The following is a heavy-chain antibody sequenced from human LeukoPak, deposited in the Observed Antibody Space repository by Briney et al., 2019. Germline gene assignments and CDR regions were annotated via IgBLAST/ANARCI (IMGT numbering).Heavy chain of an antibody. CDR2: IRYDGSNK. D-gene: IGHD6-19*01. CDR1: GFTFSSYG. J-gene: IGHJ4*02. CDR3: ARWYRSGWYGMGAFDI. V-gene: IGHV3-30*02. Sequence: PGGSLRLSCAASGFTFSSYGMHWVRQAPGKGLEWVAFIRYDGSNKYYADSVKGRFTISRDNSKNSLYLQMNSLRAEDTAVYYCARWYRSGWYGMGAFDIWGQGTLVTVSS.